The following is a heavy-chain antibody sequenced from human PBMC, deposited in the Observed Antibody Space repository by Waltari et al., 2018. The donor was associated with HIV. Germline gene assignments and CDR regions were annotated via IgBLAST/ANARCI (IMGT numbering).Heavy chain of an antibody. J-gene: IGHJ4*02. CDR1: GGSFSGYY. V-gene: IGHV4-34*01. CDR3: ARGWGGYGT. Sequence: QVQLQQWGAGLLKPSETLSLTCAVYGGSFSGYYWSWIRQPPGKGLEWVGEMKHGTTPIYNPSLKSRVTISVDTSKSHFSLNLTSVTAADTAVYYCARGWGGYGTWGQGTLVTVSS. D-gene: IGHD3-3*01. CDR2: MKHGTTP.